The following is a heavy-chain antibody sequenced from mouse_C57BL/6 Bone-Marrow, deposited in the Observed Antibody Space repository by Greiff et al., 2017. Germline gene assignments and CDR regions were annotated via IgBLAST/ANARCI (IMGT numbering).Heavy chain of an antibody. Sequence: VQLQQPGAELVRPGSSVKLSCKASGYTFTNYWMHWVKQRPIQGLEWIGNIDPSDSETHYNQKFKDKATLTVDKSSSTAYMQLSSLTSEDSAVYYCARWGYHWYFDVWGTGTTVTVSS. J-gene: IGHJ1*03. CDR3: ARWGYHWYFDV. V-gene: IGHV1-52*01. D-gene: IGHD2-2*01. CDR1: GYTFTNYW. CDR2: IDPSDSET.